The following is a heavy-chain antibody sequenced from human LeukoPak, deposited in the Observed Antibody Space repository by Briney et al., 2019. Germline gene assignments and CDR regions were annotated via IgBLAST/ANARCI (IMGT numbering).Heavy chain of an antibody. CDR3: ARDFAPYDGSSSLDY. D-gene: IGHD6-6*01. CDR2: ISGSGGST. CDR1: GFTFSSYA. Sequence: PGGSLRLSCAASGFTFSSYAMSWVRQAPGKGLEWVSAISGSGGSTYYADSVKGRFTISRDNSKNTLYLQMNSLRAEDTAVYYCARDFAPYDGSSSLDYWGQGTLVTVSS. V-gene: IGHV3-23*01. J-gene: IGHJ4*02.